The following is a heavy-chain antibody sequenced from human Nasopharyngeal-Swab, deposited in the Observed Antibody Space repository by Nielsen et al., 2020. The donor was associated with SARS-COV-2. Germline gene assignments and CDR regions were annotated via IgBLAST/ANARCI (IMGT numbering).Heavy chain of an antibody. Sequence: ALVKVSCKASGYTFNNYYIHWVRQAPGQGLEWMGMINPGSGGTTYVQKFQGRVTMTRDTSTSTVFMDLSSLRSEDTAVYYCARRGRCSGSSCDMDVWGQGTTVTVSS. J-gene: IGHJ6*02. CDR2: INPGSGGT. D-gene: IGHD2-2*01. V-gene: IGHV1-46*02. CDR3: ARRGRCSGSSCDMDV. CDR1: GYTFNNYY.